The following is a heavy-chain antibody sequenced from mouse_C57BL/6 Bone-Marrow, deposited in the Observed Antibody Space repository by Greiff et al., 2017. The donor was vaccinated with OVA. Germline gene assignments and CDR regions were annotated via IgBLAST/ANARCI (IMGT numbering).Heavy chain of an antibody. CDR2: IYPGSGST. Sequence: QVQLKQPGAELVKPGASVKMSCKASGYTFTSYWITWVKQRPGQGLEWIGDIYPGSGSTNYNEKFKSKATLTVDTSSSTAYMQLSSLTSEDSAVYYCARRGIRRVYAMDYWGQGTSVTVSS. J-gene: IGHJ4*01. CDR3: ARRGIRRVYAMDY. CDR1: GYTFTSYW. D-gene: IGHD2-12*01. V-gene: IGHV1-55*01.